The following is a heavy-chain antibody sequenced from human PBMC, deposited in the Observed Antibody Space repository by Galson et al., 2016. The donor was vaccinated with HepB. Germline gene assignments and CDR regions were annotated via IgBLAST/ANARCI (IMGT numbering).Heavy chain of an antibody. J-gene: IGHJ6*02. CDR2: IDHRGST. CDR1: GGSFSDYS. V-gene: IGHV4-34*01. Sequence: LSLTCAVYGGSFSDYSWTWIRQSPGEGLEWIGEIDHRGSTNHNSTLESRVTISVDTSKNQFSLKLTSVTAADTAAYYCARGRPKGRVRSNYFYGMDVWGQGTTVTVSS. CDR3: ARGRPKGRVRSNYFYGMDV. D-gene: IGHD3-10*01.